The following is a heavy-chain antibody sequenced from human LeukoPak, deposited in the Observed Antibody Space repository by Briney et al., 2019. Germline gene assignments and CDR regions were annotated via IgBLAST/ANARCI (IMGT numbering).Heavy chain of an antibody. CDR2: ISLSGYT. V-gene: IGHV4-4*02. CDR3: SRESGPYSPFGH. Sequence: SETLSLTCGVSGGSITTTNYWSWVRQSPGRGLEWIGEISLSGYTGLNPSLRGRVTVLLDESKNHLSLTLTSVTAADTAIYYCSRESGPYSPFGHWGQGILFTLTT. D-gene: IGHD1-26*01. CDR1: GGSITTTNY. J-gene: IGHJ4*02.